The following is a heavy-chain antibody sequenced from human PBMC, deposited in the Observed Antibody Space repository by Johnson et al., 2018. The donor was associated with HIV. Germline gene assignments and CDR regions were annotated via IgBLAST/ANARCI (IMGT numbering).Heavy chain of an antibody. Sequence: VQLVESGGGVVQPGGSLTLSCAASGFTFSNYWMHWVRQAPGKGLVWVSRINSDGSTTTYADSVKGRFTISRDDSKNTAYLQMNSLKAEDTAVYYCTREGSGYYYKDAFDIWGQGTMVTVSS. V-gene: IGHV3-74*02. J-gene: IGHJ3*02. CDR3: TREGSGYYYKDAFDI. CDR1: GFTFSNYW. D-gene: IGHD3-22*01. CDR2: INSDGSTT.